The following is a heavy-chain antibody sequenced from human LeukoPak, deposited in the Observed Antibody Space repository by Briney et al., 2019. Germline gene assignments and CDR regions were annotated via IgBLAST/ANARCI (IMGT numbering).Heavy chain of an antibody. CDR2: IWYDGTNK. CDR3: ASVDDLDAFAM. CDR1: GFPFSNYG. V-gene: IGHV3-33*01. D-gene: IGHD5-12*01. J-gene: IGHJ3*02. Sequence: PGGSLRLSCAASGFPFSNYGMHWVRQAPGKGLEWVAVIWYDGTNKYYADSVKGRFTISRDNSKNTLYLQMNSLRAEDTAVYYCASVDDLDAFAMWGQGTMVTVSS.